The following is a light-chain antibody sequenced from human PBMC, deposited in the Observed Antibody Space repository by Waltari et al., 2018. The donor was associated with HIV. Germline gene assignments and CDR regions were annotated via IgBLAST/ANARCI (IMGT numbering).Light chain of an antibody. CDR3: QQYRSSPRT. CDR2: DAS. CDR1: QSISSTY. J-gene: IGKJ1*01. Sequence: IVLTQSPGTLSLFPGERATLSCRASQSISSTYLAWYQQKPGQPPRLLIVDASTSATGIPDRFSASGSETDFTLTISRLEPEDFAVYYCQQYRSSPRTFGQGTKVEIK. V-gene: IGKV3-20*01.